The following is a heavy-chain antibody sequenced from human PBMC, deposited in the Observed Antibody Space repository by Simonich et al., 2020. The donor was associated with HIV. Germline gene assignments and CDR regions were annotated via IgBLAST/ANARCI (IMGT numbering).Heavy chain of an antibody. CDR3: ARRHPTTVTTPYFDY. J-gene: IGHJ4*02. D-gene: IGHD4-17*01. Sequence: QVQLQQWCAGLLKPSETLSLTCAVYGGSFSGYYWSWIRQPPGKGLGWIGEINHSRRTNYNPALKSRVTISVDTSKNQFSLKLSSATAADTAVYYCARRHPTTVTTPYFDYWGQGTLVTVSS. V-gene: IGHV4-34*01. CDR2: INHSRRT. CDR1: GGSFSGYY.